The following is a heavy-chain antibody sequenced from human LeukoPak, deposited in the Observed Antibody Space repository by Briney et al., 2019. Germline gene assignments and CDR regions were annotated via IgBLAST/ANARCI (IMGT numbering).Heavy chain of an antibody. CDR3: ARGRRGPDFAFDI. Sequence: PGGSLRLSCAASGFTVSSSYMSWVRQAPGKGLQWVSVIYSGGTTYYADSVKGRCTLSRDNSKNTLYLQMNSLRAEDTAVYYCARGRRGPDFAFDIWGQGTMVTVSS. CDR2: IYSGGTT. J-gene: IGHJ3*02. CDR1: GFTVSSSY. V-gene: IGHV3-53*01. D-gene: IGHD3-10*01.